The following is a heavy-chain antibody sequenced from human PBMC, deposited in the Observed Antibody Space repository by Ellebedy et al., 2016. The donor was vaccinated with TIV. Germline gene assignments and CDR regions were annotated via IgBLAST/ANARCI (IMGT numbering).Heavy chain of an antibody. D-gene: IGHD4-11*01. Sequence: ASVKVSXXASGYTFINYDITWVRQAPGQGLEWMGGISVSTGDTNYAQKVQGRVTMTTDASTSTAYMELRSLRSDDTAVYYCTRDLYSDSGSPSDIWGQGTLVTVSS. CDR2: ISVSTGDT. CDR1: GYTFINYD. J-gene: IGHJ4*02. CDR3: TRDLYSDSGSPSDI. V-gene: IGHV1-18*01.